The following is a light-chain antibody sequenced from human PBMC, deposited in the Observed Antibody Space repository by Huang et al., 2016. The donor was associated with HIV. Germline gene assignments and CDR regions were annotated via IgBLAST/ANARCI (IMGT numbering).Light chain of an antibody. CDR3: QQYNNWPSIT. Sequence: EIVMTQSPATLSVSPGERATLSCRASQSVTSLAWYQQKPGRAPRRLIYGASSRATGIPARFRCSGSVTDFTLTISSLQSEDFAVYYCQQYNNWPSITFGQGTRLEMK. J-gene: IGKJ5*01. CDR1: QSVTS. V-gene: IGKV3-15*01. CDR2: GAS.